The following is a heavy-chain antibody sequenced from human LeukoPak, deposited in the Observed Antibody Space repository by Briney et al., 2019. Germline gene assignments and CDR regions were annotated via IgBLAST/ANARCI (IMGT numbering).Heavy chain of an antibody. J-gene: IGHJ3*02. CDR2: INHSESN. V-gene: IGHV4-34*01. CDR1: GGSFSGYY. CDR3: ARAQPYSSGWYDAFDI. D-gene: IGHD6-19*01. Sequence: SETLSLTCAVYGGSFSGYYWSWLRQPPGKGLEWIGEINHSESNNYNPSLKSRVTISVDTSKNQFSLKLSSVTAADTAVYYCARAQPYSSGWYDAFDIWGQGTMVTVSS.